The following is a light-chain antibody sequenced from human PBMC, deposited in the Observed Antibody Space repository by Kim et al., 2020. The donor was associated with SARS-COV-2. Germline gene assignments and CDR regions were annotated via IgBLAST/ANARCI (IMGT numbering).Light chain of an antibody. CDR2: GAS. V-gene: IGKV3-15*01. J-gene: IGKJ2*01. CDR3: QQYNDWPPGDT. CDR1: QSIRNN. Sequence: EIVMTQSPATLSVSPGERATLSCRASQSIRNNLAWYQYKPGQPPRLVIYGASTRAPGIPARFSGSGSGTDFTLTVNSLQSEDFAVYYCQQYNDWPPGDTFGQGTKLET.